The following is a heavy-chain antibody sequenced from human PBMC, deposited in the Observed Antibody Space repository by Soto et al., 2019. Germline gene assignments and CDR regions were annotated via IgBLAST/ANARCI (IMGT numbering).Heavy chain of an antibody. Sequence: SETLSLTCTVSGGSISSGGYYWSWIRQHPGKGLEWIGYIYYSGSTYYNPSLKSRVTISVDTSKNQFSLKLSSVTAADTAMYYCARHEYSDLGLDYWGQGTLVTVSS. V-gene: IGHV4-31*03. CDR3: ARHEYSDLGLDY. CDR1: GGSISSGGYY. CDR2: IYYSGST. D-gene: IGHD4-17*01. J-gene: IGHJ4*02.